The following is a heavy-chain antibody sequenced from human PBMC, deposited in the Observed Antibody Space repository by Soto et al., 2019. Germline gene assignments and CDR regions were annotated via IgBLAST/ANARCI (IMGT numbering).Heavy chain of an antibody. CDR3: ARDKDRQHLGGNYYYILDD. CDR1: GYTFTSYD. V-gene: IGHV1-8*01. CDR2: MNPNSGNT. Sequence: ASVKVSCKASGYTFTSYDINWVRQATGQGLEWMGWMNPNSGNTGYAQKFQGRVTMTRNTSISTAYMELSGLRPDDTAVYYCARDKDRQHLGGNYYYILDDWGQGTTVTVSS. J-gene: IGHJ6*02.